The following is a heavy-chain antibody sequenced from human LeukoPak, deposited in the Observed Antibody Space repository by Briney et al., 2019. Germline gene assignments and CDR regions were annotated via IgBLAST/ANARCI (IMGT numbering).Heavy chain of an antibody. D-gene: IGHD3-22*01. CDR2: ISAYNGNT. CDR3: ARGLLYYDSSGYYENFDY. J-gene: IGHJ4*02. CDR1: AYTFTSYG. V-gene: IGHV1-18*01. Sequence: GASVKVSCKASAYTFTSYGISWVRQAPGQGLEWMGWISAYNGNTNYAQKLQGRVTMTTDTSTSTAYMELRSLRSDDTAVYYCARGLLYYDSSGYYENFDYWGQGTLVTVSS.